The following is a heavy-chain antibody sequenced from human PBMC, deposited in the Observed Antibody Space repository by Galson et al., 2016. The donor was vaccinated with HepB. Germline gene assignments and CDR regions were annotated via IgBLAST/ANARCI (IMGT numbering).Heavy chain of an antibody. CDR3: ARRRDTASSARYFDY. V-gene: IGHV5-51*01. Sequence: SGAEVKKPGESLKISCKASGYSFTTYWIGWVRQVPGKGLEWVGITCPGDSDTRYSPSFQGQVTISADRSISTAYLQWSSLKASDTAMYFCARRRDTASSARYFDYWAQGTLVTVSS. CDR2: TCPGDSDT. D-gene: IGHD1-26*01. CDR1: GYSFTTYW. J-gene: IGHJ4*02.